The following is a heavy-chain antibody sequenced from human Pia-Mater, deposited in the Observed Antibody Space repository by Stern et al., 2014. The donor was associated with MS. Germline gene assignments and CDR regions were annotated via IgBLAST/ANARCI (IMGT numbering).Heavy chain of an antibody. J-gene: IGHJ5*02. CDR2: IYWDDVK. D-gene: IGHD6-6*01. CDR1: GFSLSTSGAG. CDR3: AHLFSDASSSWFDP. Sequence: QVTLKESGPTLAKPTQTLTLTCTFSGFSLSTSGAGVTWIRQPPGKALEWLVVIYWDDVKGYNPFLKTRTTITRDSSKSQVVLTMTSMDPVDTATYYCAHLFSDASSSWFDPWGQGTLVTVSS. V-gene: IGHV2-5*02.